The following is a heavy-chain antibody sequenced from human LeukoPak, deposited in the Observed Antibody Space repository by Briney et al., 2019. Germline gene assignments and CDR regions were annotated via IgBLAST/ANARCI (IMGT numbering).Heavy chain of an antibody. CDR3: AREGVAPRPNYYYYYYMDV. J-gene: IGHJ6*03. CDR1: GYTFTSYD. V-gene: IGHV1-2*02. CDR2: INPNSGGT. Sequence: ASVKVSCKASGYTFTSYDINWVRQAPGQGLEWVGWINPNSGGTNYAQKFQGRVTMTRDTSISTAYMELSRLRSDDTAVYYCAREGVAPRPNYYYYYYMDVWGKGTTVTVSS. D-gene: IGHD6-6*01.